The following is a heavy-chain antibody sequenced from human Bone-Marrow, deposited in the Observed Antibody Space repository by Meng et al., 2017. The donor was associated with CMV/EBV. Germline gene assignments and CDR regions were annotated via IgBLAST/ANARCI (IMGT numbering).Heavy chain of an antibody. CDR3: ARSRQYQLPWDAFDL. J-gene: IGHJ3*01. CDR1: GFTFRSYA. D-gene: IGHD2-2*01. V-gene: IGHV3-48*03. Sequence: GESLKISCAASGFTFRSYAMNWVRQAPGKGLEWVSHISSSGNTMFYADSVKGRFTISRDNTKHSLYLQMNSLRAEDTALYYCARSRQYQLPWDAFDLWGQGTMVTVSS. CDR2: ISSSGNTM.